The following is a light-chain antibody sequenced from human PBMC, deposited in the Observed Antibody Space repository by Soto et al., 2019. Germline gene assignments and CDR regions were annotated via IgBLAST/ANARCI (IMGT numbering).Light chain of an antibody. J-gene: IGKJ3*01. CDR2: AAS. Sequence: DIQVTQSPSSLSASVGDRVTITCRASQSISSYLNWYQQKPGKAPKLLIYAASSLQSGVPSRFSGSGSGTDFTLTISSLQPVYFRTYYSLQRYSTPEPVGSGTKVD. CDR3: LQRYSTPEP. V-gene: IGKV1-39*01. CDR1: QSISSY.